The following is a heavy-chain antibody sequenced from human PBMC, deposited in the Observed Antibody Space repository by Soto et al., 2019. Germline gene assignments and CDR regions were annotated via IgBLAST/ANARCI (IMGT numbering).Heavy chain of an antibody. J-gene: IGHJ4*02. CDR1: GFSLSTSGVG. Sequence: QITLKESGPPLVNPTQTLTLTCTFSGFSLSTSGVGVGWVRQPPGKALEWLALVYWDDDKRYSPSLKNRLTITKDTSKSQVVLTMTNMDPVDTATYYCAHKRIVAPHALIAYWGPGTLVTVSS. CDR2: VYWDDDK. V-gene: IGHV2-5*02. CDR3: AHKRIVAPHALIAY. D-gene: IGHD1-26*01.